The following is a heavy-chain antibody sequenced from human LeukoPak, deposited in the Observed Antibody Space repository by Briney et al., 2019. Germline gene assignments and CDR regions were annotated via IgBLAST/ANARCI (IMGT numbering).Heavy chain of an antibody. CDR1: GFPFSSYA. V-gene: IGHV3-23*01. Sequence: GGSLRLSCAASGFPFSSYAMSWVRQAPGKGLEWVSAISGSGGSTYYADSVKGRFTISRDNSKNTLSLQMNSLRAEDTAVYYCAKFLPTHIVVANYYFDYWGQGTLVTVSS. CDR3: AKFLPTHIVVANYYFDY. CDR2: ISGSGGST. J-gene: IGHJ4*02. D-gene: IGHD2-21*01.